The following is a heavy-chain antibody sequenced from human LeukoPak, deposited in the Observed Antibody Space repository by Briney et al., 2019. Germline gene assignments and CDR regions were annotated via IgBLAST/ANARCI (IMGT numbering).Heavy chain of an antibody. CDR1: GGSISGYY. J-gene: IGHJ4*02. V-gene: IGHV4-59*08. CDR2: VFYSGST. Sequence: SETLSLTCTVSGGSISGYYWSWIRQPPGKGLEFIGYVFYSGSTNHNPSLKSRVTISVDTSKNQFSLRLSSVTAADTAVYYCARHLDSGDYPLDYWGQGTLVTVSS. D-gene: IGHD4-17*01. CDR3: ARHLDSGDYPLDY.